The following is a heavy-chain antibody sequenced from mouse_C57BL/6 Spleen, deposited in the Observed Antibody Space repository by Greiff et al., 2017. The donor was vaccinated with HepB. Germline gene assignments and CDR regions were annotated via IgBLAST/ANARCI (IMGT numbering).Heavy chain of an antibody. Sequence: VQLQQPGAELVRPGSSVKLSCKASGYTFTSYWMHWVKQRPIQGLEWIGNIDPSDSETHYNQKFKDKATLTVDKSSSTAYMQLSSLTSEDSAVYYCARKDSNSKAMDYWGQGTSVTVSS. V-gene: IGHV1-52*01. D-gene: IGHD4-1*01. CDR2: IDPSDSET. CDR1: GYTFTSYW. J-gene: IGHJ4*01. CDR3: ARKDSNSKAMDY.